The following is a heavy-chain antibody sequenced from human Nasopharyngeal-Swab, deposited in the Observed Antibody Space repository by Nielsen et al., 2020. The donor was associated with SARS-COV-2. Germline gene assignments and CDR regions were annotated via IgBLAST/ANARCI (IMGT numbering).Heavy chain of an antibody. CDR2: IYYSGST. CDR3: AVYDSSGYYYLDDAFDI. D-gene: IGHD3-22*01. CDR1: GGSISSSSYY. V-gene: IGHV4-39*01. J-gene: IGHJ3*02. Sequence: SETLSLTCTVSGGSISSSSYYWGWNRQPPGKGLEWIGSIYYSGSTYYNPSLKSRVTISVDTSKNQFSLKLSSVTAADTAVYYCAVYDSSGYYYLDDAFDIWGQGTMVTVSS.